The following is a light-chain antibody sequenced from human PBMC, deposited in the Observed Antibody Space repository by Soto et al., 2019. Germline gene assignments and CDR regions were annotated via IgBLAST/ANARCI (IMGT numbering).Light chain of an antibody. CDR1: ESVVSNY. J-gene: IGKJ1*01. CDR3: QQYDSSPKT. V-gene: IGKV3-20*01. Sequence: EIVLTQSPGTLSLSPGERATLSCRATESVVSNYLAWYQLKPGQAPRLLIYGASNRATGIPDRFSGSGSGTDFTLTISRLEPEDFAVYYCQQYDSSPKTFGQGTKVDIK. CDR2: GAS.